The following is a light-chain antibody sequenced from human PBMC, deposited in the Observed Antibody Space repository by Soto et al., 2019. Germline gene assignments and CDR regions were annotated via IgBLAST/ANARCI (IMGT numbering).Light chain of an antibody. V-gene: IGLV2-14*01. CDR1: SSDVGGYNY. J-gene: IGLJ1*01. Sequence: QSVLTQPASVSGSPGQSITISCTGTSSDVGGYNYVSWYQQHPGKAPKLMIYDVSNRPSGVSNRFSGSNSGNTASLTISGLQAEDEADYYWSLYTRSSLYVFGTGTKVTVL. CDR2: DVS. CDR3: SLYTRSSLYV.